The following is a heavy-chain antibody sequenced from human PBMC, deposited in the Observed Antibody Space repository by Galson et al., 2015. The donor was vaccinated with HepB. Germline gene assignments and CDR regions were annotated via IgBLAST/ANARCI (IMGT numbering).Heavy chain of an antibody. CDR2: ISSSSSYI. CDR3: AREPLSRRFDY. Sequence: SLRLSCAASGFTFSSYSMNWVRQAPGKGLEWVSSISSSSSYIYYADSVKGRFTISRDNAKNSLYLQMNSLRAEDTAVYCCAREPLSRRFDYWGQGTLVTVSS. CDR1: GFTFSSYS. V-gene: IGHV3-21*01. J-gene: IGHJ4*02.